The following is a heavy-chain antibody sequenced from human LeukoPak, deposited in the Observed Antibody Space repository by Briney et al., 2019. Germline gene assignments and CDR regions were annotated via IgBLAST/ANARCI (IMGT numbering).Heavy chain of an antibody. J-gene: IGHJ6*03. CDR2: ISAYNGNT. CDR1: GYTFTSYG. CDR3: ARDGVVYNGSLSPGAQFYYYYMDV. Sequence: GASVKVSCKASGYTFTSYGISWVRQAPGQGLEWMGWISAYNGNTNYAQKFQGRVTMTRDTSISTAYMELSRLRSDDTAVYYWARDGVVYNGSLSPGAQFYYYYMDVWGKGTTVTISS. V-gene: IGHV1-18*01. D-gene: IGHD1-26*01.